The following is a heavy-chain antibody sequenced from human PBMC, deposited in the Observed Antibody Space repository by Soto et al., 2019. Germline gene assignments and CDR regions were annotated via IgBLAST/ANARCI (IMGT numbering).Heavy chain of an antibody. V-gene: IGHV1-69*13. D-gene: IGHD3-3*01. CDR2: IIPIFGTA. J-gene: IGHJ6*02. CDR3: ARGELITIFVPGNPTDYYYYYGMDV. Sequence: GASVKVSCKASGGTFSSYAISWVRQAPGQGLEWMGGIIPIFGTANYAQKFQGRVTITADESTSTAYMELSSLRSEDTAVYYCARGELITIFVPGNPTDYYYYYGMDVWGQGTTVTVSS. CDR1: GGTFSSYA.